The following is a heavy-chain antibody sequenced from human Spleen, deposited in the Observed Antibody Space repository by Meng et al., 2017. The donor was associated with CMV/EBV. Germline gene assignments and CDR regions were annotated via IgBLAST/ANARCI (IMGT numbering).Heavy chain of an antibody. D-gene: IGHD3-16*01. CDR1: GFTFSNCV. J-gene: IGHJ6*02. V-gene: IGHV3-23*01. Sequence: GESLKISCVVSGFTFSNCVMSWVRQAPGKGLEWVSAISGGGGSTYYADSVKGRFTLSRDNSRNTLYLQMNSLRAEDTAVYYCANARGNYLYYGMDVWGQGTTVTVSS. CDR2: ISGGGGST. CDR3: ANARGNYLYYGMDV.